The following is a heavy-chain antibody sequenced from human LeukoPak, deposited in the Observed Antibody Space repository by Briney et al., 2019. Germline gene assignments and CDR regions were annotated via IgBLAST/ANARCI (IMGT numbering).Heavy chain of an antibody. D-gene: IGHD3-22*01. CDR2: ISGAGKSI. J-gene: IGHJ4*02. CDR3: ATQAGYYYDSSGYYYSY. CDR1: GFDFSLYT. Sequence: GGSLRLSCAASGFDFSLYTMNWVRQAPGKGLEWLSYISGAGKSIYYAASVKGRFTISRDNAENSVHLQMNSLRAEDTAVYYCATQAGYYYDSSGYYYSYWGQGTLVTVSS. V-gene: IGHV3-48*01.